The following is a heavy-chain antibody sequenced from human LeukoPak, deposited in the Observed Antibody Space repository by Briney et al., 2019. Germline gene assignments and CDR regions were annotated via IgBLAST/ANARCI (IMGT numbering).Heavy chain of an antibody. D-gene: IGHD6-6*01. CDR2: IRYDGSNK. J-gene: IGHJ6*03. V-gene: IGHV3-30*02. CDR3: AKGPTARPFYYYMDV. CDR1: GFTFSSYG. Sequence: QSGGSLRLSCAASGFTFSSYGMHWVRQAPGKGLEWVAFIRYDGSNKYYADSVKGRFTISRDNSKNTLYLQMNSLRAEDTAVYYCAKGPTARPFYYYMDVWGKGTTVTVSS.